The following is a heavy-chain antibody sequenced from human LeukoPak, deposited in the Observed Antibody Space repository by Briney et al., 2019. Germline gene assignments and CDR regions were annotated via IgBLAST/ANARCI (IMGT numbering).Heavy chain of an antibody. CDR2: INWNGGST. V-gene: IGHV3-20*04. J-gene: IGHJ6*03. D-gene: IGHD2/OR15-2a*01. Sequence: GGSLRLSCAASGFTFDDYGMSWVRQAPGKGLEWVSGINWNGGSTGYADSVKGRFTISRDNSKNTLYLQMNSLRAEDTAVYYCAKDWAFAGYYYYIDLWGKGTTVTISS. CDR1: GFTFDDYG. CDR3: AKDWAFAGYYYYIDL.